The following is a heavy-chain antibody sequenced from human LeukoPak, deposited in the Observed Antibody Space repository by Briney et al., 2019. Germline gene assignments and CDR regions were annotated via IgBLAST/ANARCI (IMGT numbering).Heavy chain of an antibody. Sequence: NPSETLSLTCVVSGGSITSTNWWTWVRQPPGEGLEWIGELSRSGSTNYIPSLRSRITISVDESNDQFSLKLRSMTAADTAVYYCVTGDSGDNFWGQGTLVTV. CDR1: GGSITSTNW. CDR3: VTGDSGDNF. CDR2: LSRSGST. J-gene: IGHJ4*02. D-gene: IGHD6-19*01. V-gene: IGHV4-4*02.